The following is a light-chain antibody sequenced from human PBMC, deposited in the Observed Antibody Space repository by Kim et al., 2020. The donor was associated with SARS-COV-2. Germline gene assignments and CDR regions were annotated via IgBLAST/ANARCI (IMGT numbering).Light chain of an antibody. CDR3: QSYDNYNQV. J-gene: IGLJ3*02. V-gene: IGLV6-57*01. CDR1: SGSIASNY. Sequence: NFMLTQPHSVSESPGKTVTISCTRSSGSIASNYVQWYQQRPGSSPTTVLYGDDQRPSGVPDRFSGSIDSSANSASLTISSLKTEDEADYYCQSYDNYNQVFVGGTQLTVL. CDR2: GDD.